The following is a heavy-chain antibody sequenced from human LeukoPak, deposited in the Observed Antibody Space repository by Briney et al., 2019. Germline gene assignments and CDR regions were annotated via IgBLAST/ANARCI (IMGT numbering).Heavy chain of an antibody. J-gene: IGHJ5*02. CDR3: ARGDTASPNWFDP. V-gene: IGHV4-59*01. D-gene: IGHD5-18*01. CDR2: IYYSGST. CDR1: GGSISSYY. Sequence: SETLSLTCTVSGGSISSYYWSWIRQPPGKGLEWIGYIYYSGSTNYNPSLKSRVTISVDTSKNQFSLELSSVTAADTAVYYCARGDTASPNWFDPWGQGTLVTVSS.